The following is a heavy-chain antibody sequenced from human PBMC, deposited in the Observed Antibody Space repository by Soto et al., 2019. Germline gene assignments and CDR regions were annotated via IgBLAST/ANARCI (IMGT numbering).Heavy chain of an antibody. CDR2: ISWDGGRT. J-gene: IGHJ4*02. CDR1: GFTFDDYA. CDR3: AKCVCSGSTTSCYTRLDF. V-gene: IGHV3-43D*04. Sequence: GGSLRLSCAASGFTFDDYAMHWVRQAQGQGLERVSLISWDGGRTYYADLVRGRFIVSRDSSKNSLYHQMSSLRVDATAVQDRAKCVCSGSTTSCYTRLDFWGRGALV. D-gene: IGHD2-2*02.